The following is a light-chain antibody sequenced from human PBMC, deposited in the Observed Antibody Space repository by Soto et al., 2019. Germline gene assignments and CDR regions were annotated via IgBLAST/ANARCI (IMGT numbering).Light chain of an antibody. CDR3: SSYTSSSIVV. J-gene: IGLJ2*01. CDR1: SSDVGGYNY. Sequence: QSALTQPASVSGSPGQPITISCTGTSSDVGGYNYVSWYQQHPGKAPKLMIYEVSNRPSGVSNRFSGSKSGNTASLTISGLQAEDEADYYSSSYTSSSIVVFGGGTKLTVL. CDR2: EVS. V-gene: IGLV2-14*01.